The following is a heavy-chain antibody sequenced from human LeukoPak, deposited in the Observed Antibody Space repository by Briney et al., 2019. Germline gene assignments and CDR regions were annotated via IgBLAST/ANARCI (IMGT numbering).Heavy chain of an antibody. CDR1: GGSFSGYY. Sequence: SETLSLTCAVYGGSFSGYYWSWIRQPPGKGLEWIGEINHSGSASYHPSLKSRVTISVDTSKNQFSLKRRSVTAADTAVYYCTRGQTGSYVYYYYYGMDVWGQGTTVTVSS. D-gene: IGHD3-9*01. V-gene: IGHV4-34*01. CDR3: TRGQTGSYVYYYYYGMDV. J-gene: IGHJ6*02. CDR2: INHSGSA.